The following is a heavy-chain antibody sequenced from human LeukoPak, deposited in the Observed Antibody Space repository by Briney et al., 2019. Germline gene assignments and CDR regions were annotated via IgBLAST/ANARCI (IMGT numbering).Heavy chain of an antibody. CDR2: INPNSGGT. V-gene: IGHV1-2*02. CDR3: ARDWDCSSTSCSSFDY. J-gene: IGHJ4*02. Sequence: SVKVSCKASGYSFTGYYMHWVRQAPGQGLEWMGWINPNSGGTNYAQKFQGRVTMTRDTSISTAYMELSRLRSDDTAVYYCARDWDCSSTSCSSFDYWGQGTLVTVSS. D-gene: IGHD2-2*01. CDR1: GYSFTGYY.